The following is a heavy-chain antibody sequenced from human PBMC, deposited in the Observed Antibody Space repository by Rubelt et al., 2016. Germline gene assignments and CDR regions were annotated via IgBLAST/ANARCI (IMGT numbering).Heavy chain of an antibody. CDR1: GGSISSYY. V-gene: IGHV4-59*01. CDR3: VRANYFDY. CDR2: IHYSGST. Sequence: QVQLQESGPGLVKPSETLSLTCTVSGGSISSYYWSWIRQPPGKGLEWIGDIHYSGSTNYSPSLKSRVTISGDTSKNRFPLKLTSVTAADTAVYYCVRANYFDYWGQGTLVTVAS. J-gene: IGHJ4*02.